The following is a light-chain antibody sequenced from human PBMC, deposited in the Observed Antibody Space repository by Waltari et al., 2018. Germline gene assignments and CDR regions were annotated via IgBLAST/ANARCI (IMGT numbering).Light chain of an antibody. CDR2: RNN. J-gene: IGLJ2*01. CDR3: AAWDDSLSGRV. CDR1: SSNIGSNY. Sequence: SVLTQPPSVSGTPGQRATISCSRSSSNIGSNYVYWYQQLPGTAPKLLIYRNNQRPSGVPDRFSGSKSGTSASLAISGLRSEDEADYYCAAWDDSLSGRVFGGGTKLTVL. V-gene: IGLV1-47*01.